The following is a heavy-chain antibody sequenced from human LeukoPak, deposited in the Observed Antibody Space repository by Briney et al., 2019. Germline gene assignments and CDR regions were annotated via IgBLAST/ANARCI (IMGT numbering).Heavy chain of an antibody. CDR1: VCTFSSYW. V-gene: IGHV3-7*01. J-gene: IGHJ4*02. CDR3: ARDEGYSSSSLFDY. Sequence: GWALRLSCAASVCTFSSYWMSGLRQAPGKGLEGVANIKQDGSEKYKVDSVKGRLTIPSDNAKNELCLPINNLRAEDTALYYCARDEGYSSSSLFDYWGQGTLVTVSS. CDR2: IKQDGSEK. D-gene: IGHD6-13*01.